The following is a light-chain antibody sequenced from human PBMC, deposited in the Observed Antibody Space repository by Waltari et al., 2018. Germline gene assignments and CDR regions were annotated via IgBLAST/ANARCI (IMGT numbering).Light chain of an antibody. CDR3: QSFDTNNHVV. J-gene: IGLJ2*01. CDR1: SAIIASNY. Sequence: NFVLTQPHSVSESPGKTVTISCPGSSAIIASNYVQWYRQRPGSAPTTIIFEDTHRASGVPDRFSASVDTSSKSASLTISGLTTDDEADYFCQSFDTNNHVVFGGGTKLTVL. CDR2: EDT. V-gene: IGLV6-57*02.